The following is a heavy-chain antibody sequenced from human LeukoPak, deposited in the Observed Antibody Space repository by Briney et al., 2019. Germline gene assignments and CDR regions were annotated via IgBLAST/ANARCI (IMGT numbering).Heavy chain of an antibody. CDR1: GYTFTGYY. D-gene: IGHD6-13*01. CDR3: AKSSSSWSKLFDY. Sequence: GASVKVSCKASGYTFTGYYIHWMRQAPGQGLEWMGRINPNSGDTHYAQKFQGRVTMTSDTSTSTVYMELSSLRSEDTAVYYCAKSSSSWSKLFDYWGQGTLVTVSS. CDR2: INPNSGDT. J-gene: IGHJ4*02. V-gene: IGHV1-2*06.